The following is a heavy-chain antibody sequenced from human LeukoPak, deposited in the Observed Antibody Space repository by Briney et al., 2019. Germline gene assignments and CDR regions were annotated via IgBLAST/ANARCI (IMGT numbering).Heavy chain of an antibody. CDR1: GFTFSSYG. J-gene: IGHJ4*02. V-gene: IGHV3-23*01. CDR3: ARDVSYSSSWLWVY. CDR2: ISGSGGST. Sequence: PGGSLRLSCAASGFTFSSYGMSWVRQAPGKGLEWVSAISGSGGSTYYADSVKGRFTISRDNAKNSLYLQMNSLRAEDTAVYYCARDVSYSSSWLWVYWGQGTLVTVSS. D-gene: IGHD6-13*01.